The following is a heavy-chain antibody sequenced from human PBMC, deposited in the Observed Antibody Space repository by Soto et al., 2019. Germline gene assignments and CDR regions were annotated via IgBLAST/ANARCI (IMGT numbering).Heavy chain of an antibody. CDR2: VSPYSNIT. D-gene: IGHD2-8*02. CDR3: ARNGERDIGLNYSFYYGMDV. CDR1: DYIFTTYG. Sequence: ASVKVSCKASDYIFTTYGISWVRQAPGQGLEWMGWVSPYSNITNYAQKFQGRVTMTTETSTSTVYMELRSLRSDDTDMYYCARNGERDIGLNYSFYYGMDVWGQGTSVTVSS. J-gene: IGHJ6*02. V-gene: IGHV1-18*01.